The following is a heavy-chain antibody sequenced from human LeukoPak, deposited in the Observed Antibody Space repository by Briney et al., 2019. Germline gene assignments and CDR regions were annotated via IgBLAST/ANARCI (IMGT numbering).Heavy chain of an antibody. CDR1: GGTFSCYA. Sequence: SVKVSCKASGGTFSCYAISWVRQAPGQGLEWMGGIIPIIGTANYAQKFQGRVTITADESTSTAYMELSSLRSEDTAVYYCARVTMVRGAKGYYYGMDVWGKGTTVTVSS. CDR2: IIPIIGTA. V-gene: IGHV1-69*13. J-gene: IGHJ6*04. D-gene: IGHD3-10*01. CDR3: ARVTMVRGAKGYYYGMDV.